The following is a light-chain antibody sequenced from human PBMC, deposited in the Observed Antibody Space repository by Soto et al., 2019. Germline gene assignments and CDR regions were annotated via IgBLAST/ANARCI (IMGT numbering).Light chain of an antibody. CDR1: QSVSGR. Sequence: DIQMTQSPSTLSASVGDRVTITCRASQSVSGRLFWYQQKPGQAPNLLVYGASSLESGVPSRFSGSGSGTEFTLTISSLQPDDFATYYCQQYNTYSITFGQGTRLEIK. J-gene: IGKJ5*01. CDR2: GAS. CDR3: QQYNTYSIT. V-gene: IGKV1-5*01.